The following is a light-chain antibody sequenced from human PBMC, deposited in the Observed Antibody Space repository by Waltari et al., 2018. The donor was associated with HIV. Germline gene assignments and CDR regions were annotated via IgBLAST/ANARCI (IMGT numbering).Light chain of an antibody. CDR2: DVS. CDR1: SNDVGGCNY. J-gene: IGLJ2*01. Sequence: HSVLTQPASMSGSLGQSITISCLGSSNDVGGCNYVSWYQQSPDKAPRLVIYDVSNRPSGVSGRFSGSKSGSAASLTISGLQPEDEADYYCCSYSSSGTVLFGGGTRLTVL. CDR3: CSYSSSGTVL. V-gene: IGLV2-14*03.